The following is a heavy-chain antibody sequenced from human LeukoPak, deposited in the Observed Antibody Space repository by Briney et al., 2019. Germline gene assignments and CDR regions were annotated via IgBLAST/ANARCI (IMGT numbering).Heavy chain of an antibody. D-gene: IGHD1-26*01. V-gene: IGHV3-7*01. CDR2: IKQDGSEK. CDR3: ARERTWELPNFDY. J-gene: IGHJ4*02. CDR1: GFTFSSYW. Sequence: GGSLRLSCAASGFTFSSYWMSWVRQAPGKGLEWVANIKQDGSEKYYVDFVEGRFTISRDNAKNSLYLQMNSLRAEDTAVYYCARERTWELPNFDYWGQGTLVTVSS.